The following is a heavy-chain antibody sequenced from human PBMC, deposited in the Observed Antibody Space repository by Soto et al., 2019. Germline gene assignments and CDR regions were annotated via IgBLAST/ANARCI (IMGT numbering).Heavy chain of an antibody. CDR1: GGSISSSSYY. D-gene: IGHD4-17*01. V-gene: IGHV4-39*01. CDR3: ARHEFGDYWWFDT. Sequence: PSETLSLTCTVSGGSISSSSYYWGWIRQPPGKGLEWIGSIYYSGSTYYNPSLKSRVTISVDTSKNQFSLKLSSVTAADTAVYYCARHEFGDYWWFDTWGQGTLVTVSS. J-gene: IGHJ5*02. CDR2: IYYSGST.